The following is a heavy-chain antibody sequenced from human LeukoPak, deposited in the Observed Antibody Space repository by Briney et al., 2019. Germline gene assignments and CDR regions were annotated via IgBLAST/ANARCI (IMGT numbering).Heavy chain of an antibody. CDR2: INPSGGST. CDR3: AGETVLRYYGMDV. Sequence: ASVKVSCKASGYTFTSYYMHWVRQAPGQGLEWMGIINPSGGSTSYAQKFQGRVTMTRDTSTSTVYMELSSLRSEDTAVYYCAGETVLRYYGMDVWGQGTTVTVSS. J-gene: IGHJ6*02. V-gene: IGHV1-46*01. D-gene: IGHD4-17*01. CDR1: GYTFTSYY.